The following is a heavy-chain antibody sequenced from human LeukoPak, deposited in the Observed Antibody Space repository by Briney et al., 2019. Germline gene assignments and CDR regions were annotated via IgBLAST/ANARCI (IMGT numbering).Heavy chain of an antibody. Sequence: ASVKVSCKASGYTFTSYYMHWVRQAPGQGLEWMGIINLSGGSTTYAQKFQGRVTMTRDTSTSTVYMELSSLRSEDTAVYYCARDIMVMTYYYYYYGMDVWGQGTTVTVPS. V-gene: IGHV1-46*01. CDR3: ARDIMVMTYYYYYYGMDV. CDR1: GYTFTSYY. CDR2: INLSGGST. J-gene: IGHJ6*02. D-gene: IGHD2-21*02.